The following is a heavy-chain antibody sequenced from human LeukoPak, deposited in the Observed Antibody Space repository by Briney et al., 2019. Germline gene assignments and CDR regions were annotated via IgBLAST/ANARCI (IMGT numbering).Heavy chain of an antibody. V-gene: IGHV5-51*01. D-gene: IGHD5/OR15-5a*01. J-gene: IGHJ3*02. CDR3: ARPPSKDTFDI. CDR1: GYIFTSYW. Sequence: GESLKISCKGSGYIFTSYWIGWVRKMPGRGLEWMGIIYPSDSDTSYSPSFQGQVTISVDKYISTAYLQWSSLKASDTAMYYCARPPSKDTFDIWGQGTKVTVSS. CDR2: IYPSDSDT.